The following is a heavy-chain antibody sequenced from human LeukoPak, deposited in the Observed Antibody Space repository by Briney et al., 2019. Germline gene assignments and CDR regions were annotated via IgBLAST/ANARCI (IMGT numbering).Heavy chain of an antibody. CDR3: AKGHRNHSGSIDFDY. J-gene: IGHJ4*02. CDR2: IEGDGGST. V-gene: IGHV3-23*01. CDR1: GFTFSNYA. D-gene: IGHD3-10*01. Sequence: PGGSLRLSCAASGFTFSNYAMSWVRQAPGKGLEWVSGIEGDGGSTFYAESVKGRFTISRDNPKSTLSLQMNSLRTEDTAVYYCAKGHRNHSGSIDFDYWGQGTLVTVSS.